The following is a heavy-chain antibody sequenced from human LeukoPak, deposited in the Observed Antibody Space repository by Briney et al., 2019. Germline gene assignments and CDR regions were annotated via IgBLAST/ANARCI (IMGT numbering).Heavy chain of an antibody. CDR3: ARSPGSIAAAQGPFDY. Sequence: SETLSLTCTVSGGSFSSGSFHWSWIRQPAGKGLEWIGHIYSSGSTIYNPSLKSRVTISVDTSKNQFSLKLSSVTAADTAVYYCARSPGSIAAAQGPFDYWGQGTLVTVSS. D-gene: IGHD6-13*01. CDR2: IYSSGST. J-gene: IGHJ4*02. V-gene: IGHV4-61*09. CDR1: GGSFSSGSFH.